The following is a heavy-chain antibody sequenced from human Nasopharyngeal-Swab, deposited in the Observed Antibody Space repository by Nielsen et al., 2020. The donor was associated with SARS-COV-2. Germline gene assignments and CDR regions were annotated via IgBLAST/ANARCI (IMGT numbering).Heavy chain of an antibody. D-gene: IGHD3-16*01. Sequence: SETLSLTCAVYGGSFSDNYWNWVRHSPGKGLEWIGEISHSGATNYKSSLKRRVIMSVDTSKNQFSLKLRSVTAADTGVYYCVRGCRTWTFPNSYYYYHMDVWSQGTTVTVSS. CDR1: GGSFSDNY. CDR3: VRGCRTWTFPNSYYYYHMDV. CDR2: ISHSGAT. V-gene: IGHV4-34*01. J-gene: IGHJ6*01.